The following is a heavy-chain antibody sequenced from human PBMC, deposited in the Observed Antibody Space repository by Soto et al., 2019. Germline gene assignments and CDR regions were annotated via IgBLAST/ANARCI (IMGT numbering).Heavy chain of an antibody. CDR3: ARVGTDY. D-gene: IGHD1-1*01. J-gene: IGHJ4*02. V-gene: IGHV1-69*01. Sequence: ANYAQEFQGRVTITADESTSTAYMELSSLRSEDTAVYYCARVGTDYWGQGTLVTVSS. CDR2: A.